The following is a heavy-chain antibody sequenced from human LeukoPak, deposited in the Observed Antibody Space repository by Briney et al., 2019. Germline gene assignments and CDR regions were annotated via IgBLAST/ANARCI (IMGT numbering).Heavy chain of an antibody. D-gene: IGHD1-26*01. Sequence: ASVKVSCKASGYTFTTYYMHWVRQAPGQGLEWMGIINPSGGSTSYAQKFQGRVTMTRDTSISTAYMELSSLTSDDTAVYYCARDAWLVGATNLYYFDYWGRGTLVTVSS. CDR1: GYTFTTYY. CDR2: INPSGGST. CDR3: ARDAWLVGATNLYYFDY. J-gene: IGHJ4*02. V-gene: IGHV1-46*01.